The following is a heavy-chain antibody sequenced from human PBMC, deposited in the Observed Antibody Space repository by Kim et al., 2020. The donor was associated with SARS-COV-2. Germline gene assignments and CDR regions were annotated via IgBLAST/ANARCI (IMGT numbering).Heavy chain of an antibody. Sequence: SETLSLTCTVSGGSISSYYWSWIRQPPGKGLEWIGYIYYSGSTNYNPSLKSRVTISVDTSKNQFSLKLSSVTAADTAVYYCAGSRDPQDAFDIWGQGTMVTVSS. CDR1: GGSISSYY. CDR3: AGSRDPQDAFDI. V-gene: IGHV4-59*01. CDR2: IYYSGST. J-gene: IGHJ3*02.